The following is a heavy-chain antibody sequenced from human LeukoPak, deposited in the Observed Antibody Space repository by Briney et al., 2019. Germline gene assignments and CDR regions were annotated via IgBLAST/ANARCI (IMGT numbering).Heavy chain of an antibody. V-gene: IGHV4-38-2*01. CDR2: IYHSGST. Sequence: SETLSLTCAVSGYSISSGYYWGWIRQPPGKGLEWIGSIYHSGSTYYNPSLKSRVTISVDTSKNQFSLKLSSVTAADTAVYYCARVNYDFWSGYSLDYWGQGTLVTVSS. J-gene: IGHJ4*02. D-gene: IGHD3-3*01. CDR3: ARVNYDFWSGYSLDY. CDR1: GYSISSGYY.